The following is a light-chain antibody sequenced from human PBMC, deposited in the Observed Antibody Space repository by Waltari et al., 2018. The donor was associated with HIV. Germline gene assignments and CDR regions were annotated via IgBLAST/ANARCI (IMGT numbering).Light chain of an antibody. V-gene: IGKV3-15*01. Sequence: EIVMTQSPPTLSVSPGQRVTLSCTASQSISAKVAWYQQRPGQAPRLLIYEAATRPTGIRARFSGSGCGTEFTLTISSLQSEDFATYFCQQYDSGPRGITFGQGTMLEI. CDR2: EAA. CDR3: QQYDSGPRGIT. J-gene: IGKJ2*01. CDR1: QSISAK.